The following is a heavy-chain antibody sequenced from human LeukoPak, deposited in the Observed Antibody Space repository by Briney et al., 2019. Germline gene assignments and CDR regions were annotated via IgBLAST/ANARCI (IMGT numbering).Heavy chain of an antibody. CDR1: GYTFTSSW. D-gene: IGHD3-10*01. V-gene: IGHV5-51*01. CDR2: IYPGDSDT. Sequence: GESLKISCKGSGYTFTSSWIGWVRQMPGEGLEWMGIIYPGDSDTRYSPSFQGQVAISADKSISTAYLQWSSLKASDTAMYYCARQRDTMLDYWGQGTLVTVSS. CDR3: ARQRDTMLDY. J-gene: IGHJ4*02.